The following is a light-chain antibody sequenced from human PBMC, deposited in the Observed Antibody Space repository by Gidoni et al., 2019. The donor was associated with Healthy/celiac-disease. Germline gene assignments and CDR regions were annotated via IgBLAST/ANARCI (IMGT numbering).Light chain of an antibody. CDR2: WAS. Sequence: DIVMTQSPDSLAVSLGERATINCKSSQSVLYSSNNKNYLAWYQQKPGQPPKLLIYWASTRESGVPDRFSGSGSGTDFTLTISSLQAEDVAVYYCQQYYSTPLPSWTFGQXTKVEIK. J-gene: IGKJ1*01. V-gene: IGKV4-1*01. CDR3: QQYYSTPLPSWT. CDR1: QSVLYSSNNKNY.